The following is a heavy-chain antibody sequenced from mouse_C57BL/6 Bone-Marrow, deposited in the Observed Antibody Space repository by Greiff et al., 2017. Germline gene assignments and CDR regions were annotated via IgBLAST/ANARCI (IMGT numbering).Heavy chain of an antibody. CDR1: GYTFTSHW. CDR2: ILPGSGST. V-gene: IGHV1-56*01. J-gene: IGHJ2*01. Sequence: VKLMESGPELVRPGASVKISCKASGYTFTSHWMQWVRQRPGQGLEWIGEILPGSGSTNYNEKFKGKATLTVDTSSSTAYMQRSSLTSEDSAVYFCAIPYYFDYWGQGTTLTVSS. CDR3: AIPYYFDY.